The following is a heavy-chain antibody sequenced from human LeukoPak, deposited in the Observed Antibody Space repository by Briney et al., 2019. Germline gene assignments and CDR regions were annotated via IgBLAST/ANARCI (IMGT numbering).Heavy chain of an antibody. CDR1: GGTFSSYA. J-gene: IGHJ5*02. CDR2: IIPIFGTA. Sequence: SVKVSCKASGGTFSSYAISWVRQAPGQGLEWMGRIIPIFGTANYAQKFQGRVTITTDESTSTAYMELSSLRSEDTAVYYCARDPVFPKQWLVHNWFDPWGQGTLVTVSS. V-gene: IGHV1-69*05. D-gene: IGHD6-19*01. CDR3: ARDPVFPKQWLVHNWFDP.